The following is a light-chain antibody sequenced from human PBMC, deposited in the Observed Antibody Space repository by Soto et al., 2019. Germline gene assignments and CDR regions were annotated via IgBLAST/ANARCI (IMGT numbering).Light chain of an antibody. CDR3: SSYTSSSTLYV. CDR2: DVS. J-gene: IGLJ1*01. V-gene: IGLV2-14*01. CDR1: SSDVGGYNY. Sequence: QSVLTQPASLSWSPGQSITISCTGTSSDVGGYNYVSWYQQHPGKAPELMIYDVSNRPSGVSNRFSGSKSGNTASLTISGLQAEDEADYYCSSYTSSSTLYVFGTGTKVTVL.